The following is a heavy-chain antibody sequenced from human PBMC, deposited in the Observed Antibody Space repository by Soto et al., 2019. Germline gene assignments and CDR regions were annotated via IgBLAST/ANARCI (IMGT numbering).Heavy chain of an antibody. V-gene: IGHV4-39*01. Sequence: AETLSLTCTVSGGSIVSSSYYFFCIGQRPGNGLEWIGSIYYSGSTYYNPSLKSRVTISVDTSKNQFSLKLSSVTAADTAVYYCARLDGYNANYYYYYYGMDVWGQGTTVTVSS. J-gene: IGHJ6*02. D-gene: IGHD5-12*01. CDR2: IYYSGST. CDR3: ARLDGYNANYYYYYYGMDV. CDR1: GGSIVSSSYY.